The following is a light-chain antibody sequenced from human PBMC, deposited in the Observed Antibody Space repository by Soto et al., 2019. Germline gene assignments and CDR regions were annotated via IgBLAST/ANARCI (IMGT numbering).Light chain of an antibody. CDR1: QSINRH. CDR2: DAS. CDR3: QHDGG. Sequence: EIVLTQSPATLSLSPGERATLSCRASQSINRHLAWYRQKPGQAPRLLIYDASNRATGSPARFSGSGSGADFTLTITRLEPEDFAVYYCQHDGGFGQGTKV. V-gene: IGKV3-11*01. J-gene: IGKJ1*01.